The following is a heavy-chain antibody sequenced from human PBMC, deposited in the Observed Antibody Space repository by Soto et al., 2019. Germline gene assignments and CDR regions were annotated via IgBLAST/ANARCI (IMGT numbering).Heavy chain of an antibody. V-gene: IGHV4-31*03. CDR3: ARDPSVSMVRGIIANGLDV. Sequence: SETLSLTCTVSGGSISSGDYYWTWIRQHPGRGLEWIGYIYNSGGTSYNPSLKSRVTISVDTSKNQFSLRLSSVTAADTAVYYCARDPSVSMVRGIIANGLDVWGQGTTVTV. J-gene: IGHJ6*02. D-gene: IGHD3-10*01. CDR1: GGSISSGDYY. CDR2: IYNSGGT.